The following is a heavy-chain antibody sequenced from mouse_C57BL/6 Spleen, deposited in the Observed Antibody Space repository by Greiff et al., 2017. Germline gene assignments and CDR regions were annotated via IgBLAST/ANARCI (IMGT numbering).Heavy chain of an antibody. CDR2: INPSTGGT. V-gene: IGHV1-42*01. Sequence: VQLKQSGPELVKPGASVKISCKASGYSFTGYYMNWVKQSPEKSLEWIGEINPSTGGTTYNQKFKAKATLTVDKSSSTAYMQLKSLTSEDSAVYYCARPTVVATRTPWYFDVWGTGTTVTVSS. CDR3: ARPTVVATRTPWYFDV. J-gene: IGHJ1*03. D-gene: IGHD1-1*01. CDR1: GYSFTGYY.